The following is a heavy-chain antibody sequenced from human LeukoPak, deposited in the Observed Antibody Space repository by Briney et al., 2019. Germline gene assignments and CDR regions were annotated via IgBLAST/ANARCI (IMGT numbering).Heavy chain of an antibody. V-gene: IGHV3-53*01. CDR2: IYSGGST. Sequence: GGSLRLSCTASGFTVSSNYMSWVRQAPGKGLEWVSVIYSGGSTYYADSVKGRFTISRDNSKNTPYLQMNSLRAEDTAVYYCARDRGAVTNAFDIWGQGTMVTVSS. CDR3: ARDRGAVTNAFDI. J-gene: IGHJ3*02. D-gene: IGHD4-17*01. CDR1: GFTVSSNY.